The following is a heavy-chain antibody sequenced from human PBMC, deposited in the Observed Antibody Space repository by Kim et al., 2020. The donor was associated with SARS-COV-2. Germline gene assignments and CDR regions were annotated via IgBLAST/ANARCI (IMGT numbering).Heavy chain of an antibody. J-gene: IGHJ4*02. D-gene: IGHD2-2*01. CDR1: GYVFTSYG. CDR2: IATYNGNT. Sequence: ASVKVSCKASGYVFTSYGISWVRQAPGQGLEWMGWIATYNGNTDYAQKFQGRVTMTTDKSTSTVYMELRSLRSDDTAVYYCAQDCCSSISCSRPFDYWGQGTLVTVSA. CDR3: AQDCCSSISCSRPFDY. V-gene: IGHV1-18*04.